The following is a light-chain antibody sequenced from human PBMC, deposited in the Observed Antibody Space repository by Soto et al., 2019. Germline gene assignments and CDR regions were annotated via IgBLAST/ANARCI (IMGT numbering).Light chain of an antibody. V-gene: IGKV3-20*01. CDR1: QSVSSY. CDR2: DAS. Sequence: VLTQSPATLSLSPGDSATLSCRASQSVSSYLAWYQQKTGQAPRLLIYDASNRATGIPDRLSGSGSGTDLTLAISRLEPEDFAVYYCQKYGSSPVTFGQGTRLEIK. CDR3: QKYGSSPVT. J-gene: IGKJ5*01.